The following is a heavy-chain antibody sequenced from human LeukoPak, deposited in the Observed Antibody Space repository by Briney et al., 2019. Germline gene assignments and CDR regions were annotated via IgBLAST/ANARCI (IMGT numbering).Heavy chain of an antibody. J-gene: IGHJ4*02. D-gene: IGHD3-22*01. CDR3: ARYTANTAGYSFDF. CDR1: GYSISSGYY. CDR2: IHHSGVT. Sequence: SETLSLTCTVSGYSISSGYYWSWIRQPPGKGLEWIATIHHSGVTYYNPSLKSRVTMSVDTSKNQFTLKLGSVTAASTAVYYCARYTANTAGYSFDFWGQGALVTVSS. V-gene: IGHV4-38-2*02.